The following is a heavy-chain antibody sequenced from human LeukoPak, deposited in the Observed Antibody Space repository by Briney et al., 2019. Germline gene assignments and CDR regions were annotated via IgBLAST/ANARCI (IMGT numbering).Heavy chain of an antibody. V-gene: IGHV4-34*01. D-gene: IGHD4-11*01. CDR3: ARDMTTTPGAYDY. Sequence: SETLSLTCAVSGGSFTGYYWSWIRQSPGKGLVWIGEISHAGSTTYNPSLKSRVIISLDTSKNHVSLSLSSLTAADTAVYYCARDMTTTPGAYDYWGQGALVTVSS. CDR1: GGSFTGYY. CDR2: ISHAGST. J-gene: IGHJ4*02.